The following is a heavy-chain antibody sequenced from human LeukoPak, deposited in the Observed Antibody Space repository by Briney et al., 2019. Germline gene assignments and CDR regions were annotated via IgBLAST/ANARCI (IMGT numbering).Heavy chain of an antibody. CDR1: GGSISSYY. CDR2: INHSGST. J-gene: IGHJ5*02. CDR3: ARDHNQYYYGSGVSGGWFDP. D-gene: IGHD3-10*01. Sequence: PSETLSLTCTVSGGSISSYYWSWIRQPPGKGLEWIGEINHSGSTNYNPSLKSRVTISVDTSNSQFSLKLSSVTAADTALYYCARDHNQYYYGSGVSGGWFDPWGQGTLVTVSS. V-gene: IGHV4-34*01.